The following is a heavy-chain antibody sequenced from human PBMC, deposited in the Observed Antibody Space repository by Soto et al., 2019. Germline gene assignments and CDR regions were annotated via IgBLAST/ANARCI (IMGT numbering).Heavy chain of an antibody. CDR2: ISYDGSNK. J-gene: IGHJ4*02. V-gene: IGHV3-30*18. CDR3: AKEGRYYDSSGYPRVFDY. Sequence: GGSLRLSCVASGFTFSSYGMHWVRQAPGKGLEWVAVISYDGSNKYYADSVKGRFTISRDNSKNTLYLQMNSLRAEDTAVYYCAKEGRYYDSSGYPRVFDYWGQGTLVTVSS. CDR1: GFTFSSYG. D-gene: IGHD3-22*01.